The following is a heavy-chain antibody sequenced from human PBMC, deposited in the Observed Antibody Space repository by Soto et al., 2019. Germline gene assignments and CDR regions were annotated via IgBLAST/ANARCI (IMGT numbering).Heavy chain of an antibody. CDR1: GGSISSSSYY. Sequence: QLQLQESGPGLVKPSETLSLTCTVSGGSISSSSYYWGWIRQPPGKGLEWIGSIYYSGSTYYNPSLKSRVTISVDTSKNQFSLKLSSVTAADTAVYYCAPGVTTWGQYNWFDPWGQGTLVTVSS. D-gene: IGHD4-17*01. J-gene: IGHJ5*02. CDR2: IYYSGST. CDR3: APGVTTWGQYNWFDP. V-gene: IGHV4-39*01.